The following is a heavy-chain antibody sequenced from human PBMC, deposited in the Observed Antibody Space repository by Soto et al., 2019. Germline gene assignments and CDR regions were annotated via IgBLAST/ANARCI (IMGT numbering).Heavy chain of an antibody. CDR1: GGSISSGGYY. J-gene: IGHJ6*02. Sequence: SETLSLTCTVSGGSISSGGYYWSWIRQHPGKGLEWIGSIYYSGNTYYNPSLKNRDTMSVDTSKNQFSLKLSSVTAADTAVYYCARLGGYCSTTGCYGYYAMDVWGQGTTVTVSS. V-gene: IGHV4-39*01. CDR3: ARLGGYCSTTGCYGYYAMDV. CDR2: IYYSGNT. D-gene: IGHD2-2*01.